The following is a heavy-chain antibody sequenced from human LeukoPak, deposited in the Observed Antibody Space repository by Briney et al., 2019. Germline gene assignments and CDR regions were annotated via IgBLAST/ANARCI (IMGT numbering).Heavy chain of an antibody. J-gene: IGHJ4*02. CDR1: GFTFSDYG. Sequence: PGGSLRLSCAASGFTFSDYGIHWVRQPPGKGLEWVSLVWFDGSKTFYADSVKGRFTISRDDSMNTLYLQINSLRAEDTAVYYCAREKYNFGPDYWGQGTLVTVSS. CDR2: VWFDGSKT. CDR3: AREKYNFGPDY. D-gene: IGHD1-1*01. V-gene: IGHV3-33*08.